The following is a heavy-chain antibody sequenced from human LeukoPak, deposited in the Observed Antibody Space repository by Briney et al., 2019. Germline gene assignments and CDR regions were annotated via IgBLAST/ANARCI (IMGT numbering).Heavy chain of an antibody. CDR1: GFTFSSYW. Sequence: PGGSLRLSCAASGFTFSSYWMSWVRQAPGKGLEWVANIKQDGSEKYYVDSVKGRFTISRDNAKNLLYLQMNSLRAEDTAVYYCARAGAEGDFWRDDAFDIWGQGTMVTVSS. V-gene: IGHV3-7*01. CDR3: ARAGAEGDFWRDDAFDI. CDR2: IKQDGSEK. J-gene: IGHJ3*02. D-gene: IGHD3-3*01.